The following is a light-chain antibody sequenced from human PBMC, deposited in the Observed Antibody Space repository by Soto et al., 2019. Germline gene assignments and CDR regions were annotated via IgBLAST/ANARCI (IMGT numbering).Light chain of an antibody. Sequence: QSALTQPASVSGSPGQSITISCTGSISDLGAYNYVSWYQQHPGKAPKLMIYDVNNRPSGVSDRFSGSKSGSTASLTISGLQAEDEADYYCSSYTSSSTWVFGGGTKVTVL. V-gene: IGLV2-14*01. J-gene: IGLJ3*02. CDR1: ISDLGAYNY. CDR3: SSYTSSSTWV. CDR2: DVN.